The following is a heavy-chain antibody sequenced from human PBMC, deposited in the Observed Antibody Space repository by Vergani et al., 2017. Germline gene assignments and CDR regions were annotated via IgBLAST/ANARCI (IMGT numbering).Heavy chain of an antibody. CDR3: ARTIVAKYGDYVGGFDY. CDR2: IYYSGSA. Sequence: QVQLQESGPGLVKPSETLSLTCTVSGGSISSYYWSWIRQPPGKGLEWIGYIYYSGSAKYNPSLKSRVTISVDTSKNQFSLKLSSVTAADTAVYYCARTIVAKYGDYVGGFDYWGQGTLVTVSS. J-gene: IGHJ4*02. D-gene: IGHD4-17*01. V-gene: IGHV4-59*01. CDR1: GGSISSYY.